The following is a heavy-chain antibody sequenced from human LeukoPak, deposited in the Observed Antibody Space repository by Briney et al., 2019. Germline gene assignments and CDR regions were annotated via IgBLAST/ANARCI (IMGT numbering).Heavy chain of an antibody. V-gene: IGHV3-23*01. Sequence: GGSLRLSCAASGFTFSSYAMSWVRQAPGKGLEWVSAISGSSSTTFYADSVKGRFTISRDNSMDTLFLQMNSLRAEDTALYYCAKGMEWVVVPAALDVWGQGTTVTVSS. CDR2: ISGSSSTT. CDR1: GFTFSSYA. J-gene: IGHJ6*02. D-gene: IGHD2-2*01. CDR3: AKGMEWVVVPAALDV.